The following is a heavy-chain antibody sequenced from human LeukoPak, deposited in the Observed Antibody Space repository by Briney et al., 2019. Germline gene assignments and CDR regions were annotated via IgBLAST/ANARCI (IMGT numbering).Heavy chain of an antibody. CDR2: ISYVGSNK. V-gene: IGHV3-30-3*01. J-gene: IGHJ4*02. Sequence: GGSLRLSCAASGFTFSSYAMHWVRQAPGKGLEWVAVISYVGSNKYYADSVKGRFTISRDNSKNTLYLQMNRLRAEDTAVYYCAREGLYCSGGSCYFDYWGQGTLVTVSS. CDR3: AREGLYCSGGSCYFDY. D-gene: IGHD2-15*01. CDR1: GFTFSSYA.